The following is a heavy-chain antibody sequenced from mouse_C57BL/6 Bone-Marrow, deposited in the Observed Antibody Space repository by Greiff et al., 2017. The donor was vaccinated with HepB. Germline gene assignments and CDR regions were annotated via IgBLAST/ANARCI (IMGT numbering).Heavy chain of an antibody. J-gene: IGHJ2*01. CDR2: ISDGGSYT. D-gene: IGHD1-1*01. CDR1: GFTFSSYA. Sequence: DVKLVESGGGLVKPGGSLKLSCAASGFTFSSYAMSWVRQTPEKRLEWVATISDGGSYTYYPDNVKGRFTISRYNAKNNLYLQMSHLKSEDTAMYYCAREGGSVFDYWGQGTTLTVSS. CDR3: AREGGSVFDY. V-gene: IGHV5-4*01.